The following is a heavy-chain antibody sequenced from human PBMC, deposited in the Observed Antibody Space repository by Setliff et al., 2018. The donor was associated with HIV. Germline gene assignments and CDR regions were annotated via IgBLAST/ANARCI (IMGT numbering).Heavy chain of an antibody. CDR2: IYTSGST. CDR3: AKSIVGGTTHAFDL. D-gene: IGHD1-26*01. CDR1: GGSISSGSYY. J-gene: IGHJ3*01. V-gene: IGHV4-61*02. Sequence: PSETLSLTCTVSGGSISSGSYYWSWIRQPAGKGLEWIGRIYTSGSTNYNPSLKSRVTISVDTSKNQFSLKLSSVTAADTAVHYCAKSIVGGTTHAFDLWGQGTMVTVSS.